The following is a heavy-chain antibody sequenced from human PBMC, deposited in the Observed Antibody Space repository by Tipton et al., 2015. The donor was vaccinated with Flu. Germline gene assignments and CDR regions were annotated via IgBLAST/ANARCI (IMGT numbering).Heavy chain of an antibody. CDR1: GFTFDWYT. D-gene: IGHD3-22*01. V-gene: IGHV3-21*01. CDR3: ARELAGFYDSYEGETFDV. Sequence: SLRLSCAASGFTFDWYTMNWVRQAPGKGLEWVSSISSSDTYIRYADSVKGRFTISRDNARNSLYLQMNSLRAEDTAVYYCARELAGFYDSYEGETFDVWGPGTMGTGSS. J-gene: IGHJ3*01. CDR2: ISSSDTYI.